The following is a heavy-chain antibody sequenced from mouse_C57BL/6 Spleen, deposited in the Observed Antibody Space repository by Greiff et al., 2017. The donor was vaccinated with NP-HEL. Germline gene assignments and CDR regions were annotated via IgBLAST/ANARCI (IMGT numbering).Heavy chain of an antibody. CDR3: ARYYFITTVVAKGLAY. CDR2: ILPGSGSI. J-gene: IGHJ3*01. D-gene: IGHD1-1*01. V-gene: IGHV1-9*01. CDR1: GYTFTGYW. Sequence: QVHVKQSGAELMKPGASVRLSCMATGYTFTGYWIEWVKQRPGHGLEWIGEILPGSGSIHYNEKFKGKATFTADRSSNTAYMQLSSLTTEDSAMNYCARYYFITTVVAKGLAYWGQGTLVTVSA.